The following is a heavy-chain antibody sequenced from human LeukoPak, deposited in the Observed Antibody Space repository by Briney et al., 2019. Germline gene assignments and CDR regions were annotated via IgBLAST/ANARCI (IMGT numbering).Heavy chain of an antibody. CDR2: IYYSGST. J-gene: IGHJ4*02. CDR1: GGSISSYY. D-gene: IGHD5-12*01. Sequence: PSETLSLTCTVSGGSISSYYWSWIRQPPGKGLEWIGYIYYSGSTNYNPSLKSRVTISVDTSKNQFSLNLSSVTAADTAVYYCARGGGYSGYDFGYWGQGTLVTASS. CDR3: ARGGGYSGYDFGY. V-gene: IGHV4-59*01.